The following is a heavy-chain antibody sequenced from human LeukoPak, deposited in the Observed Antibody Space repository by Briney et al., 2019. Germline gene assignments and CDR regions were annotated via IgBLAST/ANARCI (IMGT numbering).Heavy chain of an antibody. CDR1: GFTFRSYG. V-gene: IGHV3-30*18. Sequence: GRSLRLSCAASGFTFRSYGMHWVRQAPGKGLEWVAVISYDGSNKYYADSVKGRFTISRDNSKNTLYLQMNSLRAEDTAVYYCAKSGVGSGWYGDWGQGTLVTVSS. D-gene: IGHD6-19*01. J-gene: IGHJ4*02. CDR3: AKSGVGSGWYGD. CDR2: ISYDGSNK.